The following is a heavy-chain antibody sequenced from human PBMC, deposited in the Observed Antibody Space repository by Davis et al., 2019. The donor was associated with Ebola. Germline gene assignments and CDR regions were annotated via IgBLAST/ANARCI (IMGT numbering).Heavy chain of an antibody. V-gene: IGHV1-2*02. CDR1: GYIFTAHY. CDR3: ARVLLGTGYGMDV. J-gene: IGHJ6*02. CDR2: INPNSGGT. D-gene: IGHD2-21*01. Sequence: ASVKVSCKSSGYIFTAHYIHWVRQAPGQGLEWMGWINPNSGGTNYAQKFQGRVTMTRDTSISTAYMELSRLRSDDTAVYYCARVLLGTGYGMDVWGQGTTVTVSS.